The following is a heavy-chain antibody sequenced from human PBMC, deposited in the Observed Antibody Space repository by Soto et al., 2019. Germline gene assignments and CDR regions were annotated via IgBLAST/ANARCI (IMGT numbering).Heavy chain of an antibody. CDR2: IKQDGTDK. Sequence: EGQLVESEGRFVQPGGSLILACAASGFTFSHHWMSWVRQAPGKGLEWVANIKQDGTDKFYVDSVRGRFTIDRDNAENSVFLQMNSLRVDDTAVYYCARATFMQSSAVESWGQGVLVTVSS. V-gene: IGHV3-7*05. J-gene: IGHJ4*02. CDR1: GFTFSHHW. D-gene: IGHD6-25*01. CDR3: ARATFMQSSAVES.